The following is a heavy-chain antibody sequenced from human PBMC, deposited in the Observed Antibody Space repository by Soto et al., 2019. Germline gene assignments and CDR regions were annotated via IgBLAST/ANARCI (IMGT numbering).Heavy chain of an antibody. CDR3: ARGRSHHSDYFDY. V-gene: IGHV3-21*01. CDR1: GFTFSDYH. J-gene: IGHJ4*02. CDR2: ISTGSSYI. Sequence: GGSLRLSCAASGFTFSDYHMTWVRQAPGKGLEWVSFISTGSSYIYYADSMKGRFTISRDDAKNSLYLQMTSLRAEDTAVYYCARGRSHHSDYFDYWGQGTLVTVSS.